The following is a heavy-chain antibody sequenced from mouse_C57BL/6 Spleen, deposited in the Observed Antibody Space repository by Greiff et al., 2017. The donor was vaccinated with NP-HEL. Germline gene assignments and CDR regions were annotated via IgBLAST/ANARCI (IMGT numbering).Heavy chain of an antibody. D-gene: IGHD1-1*01. V-gene: IGHV1-9*01. CDR1: GYTFTGYW. J-gene: IGHJ4*01. CDR3: ARSPDYYGSSYDAMDY. CDR2: ILPGSGST. Sequence: QVQLQQSGAELMKPGASVKLSCKATGYTFTGYWIEWVKQRPGHGLEWIGEILPGSGSTNYNEKFKGKATFTADTSSNTAYMQRSSLTTEDSAIYYCARSPDYYGSSYDAMDYWGQGTSVTVSS.